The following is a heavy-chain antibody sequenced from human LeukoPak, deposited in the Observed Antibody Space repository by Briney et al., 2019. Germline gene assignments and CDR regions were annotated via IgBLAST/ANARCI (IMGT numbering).Heavy chain of an antibody. CDR2: IPYDGSNT. D-gene: IGHD5-18*01. J-gene: IGHJ1*01. CDR3: VKDSGSGGPTANHFQN. V-gene: IGHV3-30*18. CDR1: GFTFSSYA. Sequence: GGSLRLSCAASGFTFSSYAMHWVRQAAGKGLEWVADIPYDGSNTWYGDSVKGRLTISRDNSKNTLYLQMNSLRVEDTAVYYCVKDSGSGGPTANHFQNWGQGTLVTVSS.